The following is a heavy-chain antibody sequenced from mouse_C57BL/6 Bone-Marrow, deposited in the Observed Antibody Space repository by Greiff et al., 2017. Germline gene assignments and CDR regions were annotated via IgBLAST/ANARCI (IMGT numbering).Heavy chain of an antibody. CDR2: ISGGVGNT. Sequence: EVHLVESGGGLVKPGGSLKLSCAASGFTFSSYTMSWVRQTPEKRLQWVAAISGGVGNTYYPDSVKGLFTISRDNDKNILYLQMSSLRSEDTALYYCSRQVTTVLATKYFDVWGTGTTVTVSS. CDR3: SRQVTTVLATKYFDV. D-gene: IGHD1-1*01. CDR1: GFTFSSYT. V-gene: IGHV5-9*01. J-gene: IGHJ1*03.